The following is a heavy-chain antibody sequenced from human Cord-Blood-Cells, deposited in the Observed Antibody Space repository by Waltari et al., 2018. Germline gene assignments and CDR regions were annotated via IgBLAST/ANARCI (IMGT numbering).Heavy chain of an antibody. CDR1: GGSFRVYY. D-gene: IGHD6-6*01. J-gene: IGHJ3*02. CDR3: ARRPIAARFAAFDI. Sequence: QVQLQQWGAGLLKPSETLSLTCAVYGGSFRVYYWSWIRQPPGKGLEWIGEINHSGSTNYNPSLKSRVTISVDTSKNQCALKLRSVTAADTAVYYCARRPIAARFAAFDIWGQGTMVTVSS. V-gene: IGHV4-34*01. CDR2: INHSGST.